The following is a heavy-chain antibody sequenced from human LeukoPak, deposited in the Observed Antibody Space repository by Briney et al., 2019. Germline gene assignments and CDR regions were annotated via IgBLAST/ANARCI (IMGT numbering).Heavy chain of an antibody. CDR3: ARAGVVPAAINRAFDI. V-gene: IGHV4-30-4*08. Sequence: SETLSLTCIVSGGSLISGDYYWSWIRQPPGKGLEWIGYIYHNGDTYYNSSLKSRVAISADTSKNQFSLKLSSVTAADTAVYYCARAGVVPAAINRAFDIWGQGSVVTVSS. D-gene: IGHD2-2*02. CDR2: IYHNGDT. CDR1: GGSLISGDYY. J-gene: IGHJ3*02.